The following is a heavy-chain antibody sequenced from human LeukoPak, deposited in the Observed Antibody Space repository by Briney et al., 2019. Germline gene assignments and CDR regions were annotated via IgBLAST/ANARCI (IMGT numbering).Heavy chain of an antibody. V-gene: IGHV3-21*01. CDR1: GFTFSFYM. CDR2: ISTSSHI. Sequence: PGGSLRLSCTASGFTFSFYMMNWARQAPGKGLEWVSSISTSSHIYYEDSLKGRFTVSRDNAKSSLYLQMNNLTAEDTAVYYCARDDNWNDKPFDLWGQGTLVTVSS. D-gene: IGHD1-20*01. J-gene: IGHJ4*02. CDR3: ARDDNWNDKPFDL.